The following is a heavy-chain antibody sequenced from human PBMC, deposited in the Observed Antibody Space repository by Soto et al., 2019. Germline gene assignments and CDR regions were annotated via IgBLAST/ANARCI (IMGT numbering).Heavy chain of an antibody. CDR2: IIPIFGTA. D-gene: IGHD5-12*01. CDR1: GGTFSSYA. Sequence: SVKVSCKASGGTFSSYAISWVRQAPGQGLEWMGGIIPIFGTANYAQKFQGRVTITADKSTSTAYMELSSLRSEDTAVYYCARWGDIVATITGYYGMDVWGQGATVTVSS. J-gene: IGHJ6*02. V-gene: IGHV1-69*06. CDR3: ARWGDIVATITGYYGMDV.